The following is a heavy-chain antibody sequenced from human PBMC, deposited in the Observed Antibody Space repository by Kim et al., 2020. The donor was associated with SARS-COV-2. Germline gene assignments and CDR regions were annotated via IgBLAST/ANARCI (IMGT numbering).Heavy chain of an antibody. CDR1: GYSFTSYW. CDR2: IDPSDSYT. V-gene: IGHV5-10-1*01. J-gene: IGHJ4*02. CDR3: ARFGPTLPCSTSCHQRGFDY. D-gene: IGHD2-2*01. Sequence: GESLKISCKGSGYSFTSYWISWVRQMPGKGLEWMGRIDPSDSYTNYSPSFQGHVTISADKSISTAYLQWSSLKASDTAMYYCARFGPTLPCSTSCHQRGFDYWGQGTLVTVSS.